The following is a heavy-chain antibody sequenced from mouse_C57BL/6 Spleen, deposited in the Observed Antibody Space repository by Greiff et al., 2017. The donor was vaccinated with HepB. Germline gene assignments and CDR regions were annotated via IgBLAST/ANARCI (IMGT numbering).Heavy chain of an antibody. Sequence: EVQGVESGGGLVQPKGSLKLSCAASGFSFNTYAMNWVRQAPGKGLEWVARIRSKSNNYATYYADSVKDRFTISRDDSESMLYLQMNNLKTEDTAMYYCVRGSWGFAYWGQGTLVTVSA. D-gene: IGHD1-1*01. CDR3: VRGSWGFAY. V-gene: IGHV10-1*01. J-gene: IGHJ3*01. CDR1: GFSFNTYA. CDR2: IRSKSNNYAT.